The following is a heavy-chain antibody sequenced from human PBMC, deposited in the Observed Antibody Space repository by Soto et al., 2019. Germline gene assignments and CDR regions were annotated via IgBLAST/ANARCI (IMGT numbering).Heavy chain of an antibody. J-gene: IGHJ5*02. Sequence: SETLSLTCTVSGGSISSGGYYWSWIRQHPWKGLEWIGYIYYSGSTYYNPSLKSRVTISGDTSKNQFSPKLSSVTAADTAVYYCARRPSRFGDLCWFDPWGQGTLVTVSS. CDR1: GGSISSGGYY. CDR2: IYYSGST. D-gene: IGHD3-10*01. V-gene: IGHV4-31*03. CDR3: ARRPSRFGDLCWFDP.